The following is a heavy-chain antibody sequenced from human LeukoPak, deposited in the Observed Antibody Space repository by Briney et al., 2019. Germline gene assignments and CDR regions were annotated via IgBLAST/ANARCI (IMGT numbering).Heavy chain of an antibody. D-gene: IGHD3-10*01. CDR1: GGSISSYY. Sequence: SETLSLTCTVSGGSISSYYWSWIRQPPGKGLEWIGYIYYSGSTNYNPSLKSRVTISVDTSKNQFSLKLSSVTAADTAVYYCARSLTMVRGVIPAWGQGTLVTVSS. CDR3: ARSLTMVRGVIPA. J-gene: IGHJ5*02. V-gene: IGHV4-59*01. CDR2: IYYSGST.